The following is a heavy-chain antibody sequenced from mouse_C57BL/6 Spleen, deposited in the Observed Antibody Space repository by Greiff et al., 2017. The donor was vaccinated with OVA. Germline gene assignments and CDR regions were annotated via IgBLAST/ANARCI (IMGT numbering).Heavy chain of an antibody. D-gene: IGHD1-1*01. CDR2: IDPSDSET. CDR3: ARVGITTVRGGFDY. V-gene: IGHV1-52*01. CDR1: GYTFTSYW. J-gene: IGHJ2*01. Sequence: QVQLQQPGAELVRPGSSVKLSCKASGYTFTSYWMHWVKQRPIQGLEWIGNIDPSDSETHYNQKFKDKATLTVDKSSSTAYMQLSSLTSEDSAVYYWARVGITTVRGGFDYWGQGTTLTVSS.